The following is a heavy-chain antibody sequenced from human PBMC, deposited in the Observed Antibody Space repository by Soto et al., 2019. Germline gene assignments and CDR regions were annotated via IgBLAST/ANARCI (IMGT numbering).Heavy chain of an antibody. Sequence: GGSLRLSCAASGFTFSSYGMHWVRQAPGKGLEWVAVIWSDGSNKYYADSVRGRFTISRDNSKDTLYLQMNSLRAEDTAVYYCAREYCSSGCYFFGDWGQGTLVTVSS. D-gene: IGHD2-15*01. V-gene: IGHV3-33*01. J-gene: IGHJ4*02. CDR2: IWSDGSNK. CDR1: GFTFSSYG. CDR3: AREYCSSGCYFFGD.